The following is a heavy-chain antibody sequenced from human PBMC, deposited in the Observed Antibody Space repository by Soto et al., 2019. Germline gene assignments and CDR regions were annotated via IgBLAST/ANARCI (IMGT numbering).Heavy chain of an antibody. Sequence: SETLSLTCAVYGGSFSGYYWSWIRQPPGKGLAWIGEINHSGSTNYNPSLKSRVTISVDTSKNQFSLKLRSVTAADTAVYYCARVSYYGSGSYYTFYSYYYYGMDGWGQGTTVTVSS. V-gene: IGHV4-34*01. CDR2: INHSGST. J-gene: IGHJ6*02. D-gene: IGHD3-10*01. CDR1: GGSFSGYY. CDR3: ARVSYYGSGSYYTFYSYYYYGMDG.